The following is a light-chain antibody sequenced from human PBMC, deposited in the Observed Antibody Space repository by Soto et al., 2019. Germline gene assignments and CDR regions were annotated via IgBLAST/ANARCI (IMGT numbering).Light chain of an antibody. CDR2: RAS. J-gene: IGKJ1*01. Sequence: IKMTQSPSTLSVSLSDRVNITCRACQSVITSLAWYQHKPGKAPKLLIYRASTLESGVPSRFSGSGSGTEFTLTISSLQPDDFATYYCQQYNTYSRTFGQGTKVDIK. CDR1: QSVITS. CDR3: QQYNTYSRT. V-gene: IGKV1-5*03.